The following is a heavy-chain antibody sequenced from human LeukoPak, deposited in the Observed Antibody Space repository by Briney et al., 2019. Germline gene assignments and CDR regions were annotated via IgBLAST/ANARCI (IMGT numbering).Heavy chain of an antibody. CDR2: IIPIFGTA. J-gene: IGHJ6*03. CDR3: ARGRGYYYYYYMDV. V-gene: IGHV1-69*05. CDR1: GGTFSSYA. Sequence: SVKVSCKASGGTFSSYAISWVRQAPGQGLEWMGRIIPIFGTANYAQKFQGRVTMTRDTSTSTVYMELSSLRSEDTAVYYCARGRGYYYYYYMDVWGKGTTVTVSS.